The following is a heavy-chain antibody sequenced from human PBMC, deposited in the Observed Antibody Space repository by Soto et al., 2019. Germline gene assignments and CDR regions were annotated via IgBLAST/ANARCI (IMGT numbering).Heavy chain of an antibody. D-gene: IGHD3-10*01. CDR2: ISSSSSYI. J-gene: IGHJ6*02. Sequence: EVQLVESGGGLVKPGGSLRLSCAASGFTFSSYSMNWVRQAPGKGLEWVSSISSSSSYIYYADSVKGRFTISRDNARNSLYLQMNSLRAEDTAVYYCARDAERGDHYYYYGMDVWGQGTTVTVSS. CDR3: ARDAERGDHYYYYGMDV. CDR1: GFTFSSYS. V-gene: IGHV3-21*01.